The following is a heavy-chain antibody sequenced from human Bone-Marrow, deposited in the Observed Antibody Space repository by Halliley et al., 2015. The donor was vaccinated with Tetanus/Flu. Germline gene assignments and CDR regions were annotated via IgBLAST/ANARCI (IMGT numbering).Heavy chain of an antibody. CDR2: IYSGVTT. V-gene: IGHV3-66*01. D-gene: IGHD1-26*01. Sequence: VIYSGVTTYRAHSGKGRFTIARDNSKNMLYLQMNSLRVEDTAVYFCARARPYSGSYDSLDYWGKGTLVTVSS. CDR3: ARARPYSGSYDSLDY. J-gene: IGHJ4*02.